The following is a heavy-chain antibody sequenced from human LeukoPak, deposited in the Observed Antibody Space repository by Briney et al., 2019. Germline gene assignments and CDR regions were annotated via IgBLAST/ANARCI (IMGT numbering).Heavy chain of an antibody. CDR3: VKDLTAMVRGADYGMDV. D-gene: IGHD3-10*01. CDR1: GFTFSTYA. CDR2: ISGRDATT. J-gene: IGHJ6*02. V-gene: IGHV3-23*01. Sequence: GGSLRLSCAASGFTFSTYAMNWVRQAPGQGLQWISIISGRDATTYYADSVKGRFTISRDNSKNTLYLQMNSLRADDTAVYYCVKDLTAMVRGADYGMDVWGQGTTVTVSS.